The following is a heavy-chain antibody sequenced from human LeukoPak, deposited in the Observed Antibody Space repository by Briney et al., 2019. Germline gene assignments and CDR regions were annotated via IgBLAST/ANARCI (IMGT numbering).Heavy chain of an antibody. J-gene: IGHJ6*02. Sequence: GGSLRLSCAASGFTVSSNYMSWVRQAPGKGLEWVSVIYSGGSTYNADSVKGRFTISRDNAKNSLYLQMNSLRAEDTAVYYCANSLWFGELFAPYYGMDVWGQGTTVTVSS. CDR2: IYSGGST. D-gene: IGHD3-10*01. CDR3: ANSLWFGELFAPYYGMDV. CDR1: GFTVSSNY. V-gene: IGHV3-53*05.